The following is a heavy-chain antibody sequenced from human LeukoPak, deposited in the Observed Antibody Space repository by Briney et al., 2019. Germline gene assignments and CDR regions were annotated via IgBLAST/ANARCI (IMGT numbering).Heavy chain of an antibody. V-gene: IGHV1-18*01. Sequence: GASVKVSCKASGYTFTSYGISWVRQAPGQGLEWMGWISAYNGNTNYAQKLQGRVTMTTDTSTSTAYMELRSLRSDDTAVYYCARDRWLKSYYDILTGYFYGMDVWGQGTTVTVSS. J-gene: IGHJ6*02. D-gene: IGHD3-9*01. CDR2: ISAYNGNT. CDR1: GYTFTSYG. CDR3: ARDRWLKSYYDILTGYFYGMDV.